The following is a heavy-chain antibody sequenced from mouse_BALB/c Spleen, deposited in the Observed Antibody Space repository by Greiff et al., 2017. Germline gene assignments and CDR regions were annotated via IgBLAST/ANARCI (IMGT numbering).Heavy chain of an antibody. J-gene: IGHJ4*01. CDR3: ARHNPVGSDAMDY. V-gene: IGHV2-6-2*01. D-gene: IGHD4-1*01. Sequence: QVQLQQSGPDLVAPSQRLSITCTVSGSSFTSSGVPWVRQPPGKGLEWLVVIWSDGSTTYNSALKSRLSISKDNSKSQVFLKMNSLQTDDTAMDYCARHNPVGSDAMDYWGQGTSVTVSA. CDR2: IWSDGST. CDR1: GSSFTSSG.